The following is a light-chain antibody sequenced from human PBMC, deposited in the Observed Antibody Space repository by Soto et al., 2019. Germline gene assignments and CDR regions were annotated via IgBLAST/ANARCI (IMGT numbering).Light chain of an antibody. J-gene: IGKJ1*01. CDR3: GQFVSAPPRT. V-gene: IGKV3-20*01. Sequence: DIVFTQSPGTLSLSPGERATLSCRASQSVSSTFLAWYQQKPGQAPRLLIFGVSNRATGIPDRFSGSGSGTDFTLTISRLEPEDFAVYYCGQFVSAPPRTFGQGTKVDIK. CDR1: QSVSSTF. CDR2: GVS.